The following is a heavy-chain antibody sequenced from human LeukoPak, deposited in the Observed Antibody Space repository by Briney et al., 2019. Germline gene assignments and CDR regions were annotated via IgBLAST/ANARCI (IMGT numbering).Heavy chain of an antibody. J-gene: IGHJ5*02. D-gene: IGHD5-18*01. CDR3: ARDTDTAMVTAGGWFDP. V-gene: IGHV3-30-3*01. CDR1: GFTFSSYA. CDR2: ISYDGSNK. Sequence: GGSLRLSCEASGFTFSSYAMHWVRQAPGKGLEWVAVISYDGSNKYYADSVKGRFTISRDNSKNTLYLQMNSLRAEDTAVYYCARDTDTAMVTAGGWFDPWGQGTLVTVSS.